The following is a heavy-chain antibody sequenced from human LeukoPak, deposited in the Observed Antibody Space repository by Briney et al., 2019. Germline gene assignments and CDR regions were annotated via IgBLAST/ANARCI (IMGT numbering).Heavy chain of an antibody. CDR1: GGSITSYY. CDR3: ARLQMVRGARGWSDP. J-gene: IGHJ5*02. Sequence: SETLSLTCSVSGGSITSYYWNWVRQPPGKGLEWIGCFYSSGTTNYNPSLKSLVSISLDTSKNQLSLKLDSVTAADTAVYYCARLQMVRGARGWSDPWGQGTLVTVSS. D-gene: IGHD3-10*01. V-gene: IGHV4-4*09. CDR2: FYSSGTT.